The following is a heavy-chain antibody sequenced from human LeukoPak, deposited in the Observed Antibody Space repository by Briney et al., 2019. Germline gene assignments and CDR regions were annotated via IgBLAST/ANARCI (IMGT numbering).Heavy chain of an antibody. CDR1: GYTFTSYY. CDR2: IDTTGSST. J-gene: IGHJ5*02. V-gene: IGHV1-46*01. D-gene: IGHD1-26*01. CDR3: ARDNSVGDNAWWFDP. Sequence: ASVKVSCKASGYTFTSYYMHWVRQAPGQGVEWMGLIDTTGSSTGYAQKFQGRVTMTRDMSTSTDYMEMSSLRAEDTAIYYCARDNSVGDNAWWFDPWGQGTLVTVSS.